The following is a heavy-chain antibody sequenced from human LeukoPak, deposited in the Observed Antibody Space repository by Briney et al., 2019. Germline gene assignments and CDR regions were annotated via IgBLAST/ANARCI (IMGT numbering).Heavy chain of an antibody. V-gene: IGHV3-7*03. J-gene: IGHJ5*02. D-gene: IGHD1-1*01. CDR3: ATDLANVGWFDP. CDR1: GFTFSSYW. CDR2: IKHDGSEK. Sequence: GGSLRLSCAASGFTFSSYWMSWVGQAPGKGVEGVAYIKHDGSEKYYVDSVKGRFTITRDNAKNSLYLQMNSLRAEDTAVYYCATDLANVGWFDPWGQGTLVTVSS.